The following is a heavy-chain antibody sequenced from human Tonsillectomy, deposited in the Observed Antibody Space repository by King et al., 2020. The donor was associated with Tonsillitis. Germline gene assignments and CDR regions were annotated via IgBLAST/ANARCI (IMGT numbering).Heavy chain of an antibody. D-gene: IGHD1-26*01. Sequence: GQLQESGPGLGNPSETLSLTRTVSGGSISSYYWSWIRQPAGKGLYCIGRIYTSGSTNYNPSLKSRVTMSVDTSKNQFSLKLSSVTAADTAVYYCARVAEYSGSSFDYWGQGTLVTVSS. CDR2: IYTSGST. CDR3: ARVAEYSGSSFDY. J-gene: IGHJ4*02. CDR1: GGSISSYY. V-gene: IGHV4-4*07.